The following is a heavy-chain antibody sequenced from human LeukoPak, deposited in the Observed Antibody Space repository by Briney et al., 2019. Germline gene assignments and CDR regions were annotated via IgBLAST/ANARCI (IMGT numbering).Heavy chain of an antibody. D-gene: IGHD6-13*01. V-gene: IGHV3-21*01. J-gene: IGHJ5*02. CDR2: ISSSSSYI. CDR1: GFTFSSYS. CDR3: AKDRGSSIYDGFTWFDP. Sequence: GGSLRLSCAASGFTFSSYSMNWVRQAPGKGLEWVSSISSSSSYIYYADSVKGRLTISRDNAKNSLYLQMNSLRAEDMAVYYCAKDRGSSIYDGFTWFDPGGQGTLVTVTS.